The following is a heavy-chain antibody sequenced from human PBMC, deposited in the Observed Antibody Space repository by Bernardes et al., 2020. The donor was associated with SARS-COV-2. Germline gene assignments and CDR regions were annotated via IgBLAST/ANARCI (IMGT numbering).Heavy chain of an antibody. J-gene: IGHJ4*02. Sequence: GGSLRLSCAASGFTFSDHYMDWVRQAPGKGLEWVGRSRGKGDSYTTEYAASVKGRFTISRDDSKNSVYLHMNSLKAEDTAVYFCTNGLDNWGQGTLVTVSS. CDR2: SRGKGDSYTT. CDR3: TNGLDN. V-gene: IGHV3-72*01. CDR1: GFTFSDHY.